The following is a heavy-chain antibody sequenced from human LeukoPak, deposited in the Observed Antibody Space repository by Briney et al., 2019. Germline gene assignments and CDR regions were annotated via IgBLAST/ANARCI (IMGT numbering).Heavy chain of an antibody. Sequence: SETLSPTCTVSGDSSSSSSYYWGWIRQPPGKGLEWIGSMYYSGSTYYNPSLKSRVTISVDTSKNQFSLKLSSVTAADTGVYYCLSLTGHFDYVWGSYRPNYVDYWGQGTLVTVSS. V-gene: IGHV4-39*01. D-gene: IGHD3-16*02. CDR1: GDSSSSSSYY. CDR3: LSLTGHFDYVWGSYRPNYVDY. CDR2: MYYSGST. J-gene: IGHJ4*02.